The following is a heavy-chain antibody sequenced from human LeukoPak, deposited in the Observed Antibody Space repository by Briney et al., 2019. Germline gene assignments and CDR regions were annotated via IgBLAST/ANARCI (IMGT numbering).Heavy chain of an antibody. J-gene: IGHJ4*02. V-gene: IGHV4-30-4*01. Sequence: SETLSLTRTVSGGSISSGDYYWSWIRQPPGKGLEWIGYIYYSGSTYYNPSLKSRVTISVDTSKNQFSLKLSSVTAADTAVYYCAREAWGYSYGFFDYWGQGTLVTVSS. D-gene: IGHD5-18*01. CDR1: GGSISSGDYY. CDR2: IYYSGST. CDR3: AREAWGYSYGFFDY.